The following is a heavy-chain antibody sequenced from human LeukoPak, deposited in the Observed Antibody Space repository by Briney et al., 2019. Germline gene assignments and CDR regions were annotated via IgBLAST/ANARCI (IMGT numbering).Heavy chain of an antibody. CDR1: GGPISSSNW. V-gene: IGHV4-4*02. CDR2: IYHSGST. J-gene: IGHJ4*02. Sequence: SETLSLTCAVSGGPISSSNWWSWVHQPPGKGLEWIGEIYHSGSTNYYPSLKSRVTILLDKSKNQFSLKLSSVTAADTAVYYCARDLGYCSGGRCDDSWGQGTLVTVSS. D-gene: IGHD2-15*01. CDR3: ARDLGYCSGGRCDDS.